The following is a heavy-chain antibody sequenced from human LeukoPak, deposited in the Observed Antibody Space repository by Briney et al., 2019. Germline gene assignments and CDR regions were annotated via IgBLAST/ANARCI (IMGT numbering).Heavy chain of an antibody. Sequence: GGSLRLSCAASGFTFSSYGMHWVRQALGKGLEWVAVIWYDGSNKYYADSVKGRFTISRDNSKNTLYLQMNSLRAEDTAVYYCARDKTISAPDYWGQGTLVTVSS. J-gene: IGHJ4*02. CDR3: ARDKTISAPDY. CDR1: GFTFSSYG. CDR2: IWYDGSNK. V-gene: IGHV3-33*01. D-gene: IGHD5-12*01.